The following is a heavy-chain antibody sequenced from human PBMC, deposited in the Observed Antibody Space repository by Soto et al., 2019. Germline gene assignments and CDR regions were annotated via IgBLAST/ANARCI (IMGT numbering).Heavy chain of an antibody. CDR1: GFTFSSYA. CDR2: ISGSGGSA. J-gene: IGHJ4*02. CDR3: AKTPSHTSLTYYFDY. Sequence: GGSLILSCAASGFTFSSYAMSWVRQAPGKGLEWVSAISGSGGSAYYADSVKGRFTISRDNSKNTLYLQMNSLRAEDTAVYYCAKTPSHTSLTYYFDYWGQGTLVTVSS. D-gene: IGHD3-3*01. V-gene: IGHV3-23*01.